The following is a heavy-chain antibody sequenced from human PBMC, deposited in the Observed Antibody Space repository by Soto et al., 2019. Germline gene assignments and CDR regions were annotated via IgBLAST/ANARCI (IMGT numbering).Heavy chain of an antibody. J-gene: IGHJ6*02. Sequence: GGFMSLSCAASGFTFVSFWIGWVSQAPGKGLEWVANIKQDGSEKDYVDSVKGRFTISRDNAKNSLYLEMNSLRAEDTAVYYCARDPSVLPVAGRFRYYYYGMDVWGQGTTVTVSS. CDR1: GFTFVSFW. D-gene: IGHD6-19*01. CDR3: ARDPSVLPVAGRFRYYYYGMDV. V-gene: IGHV3-7*01. CDR2: IKQDGSEK.